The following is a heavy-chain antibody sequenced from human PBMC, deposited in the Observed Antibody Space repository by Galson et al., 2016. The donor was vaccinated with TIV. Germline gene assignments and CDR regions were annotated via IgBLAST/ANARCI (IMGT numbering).Heavy chain of an antibody. J-gene: IGHJ4*02. V-gene: IGHV3-23*01. CDR1: GFTFSSYA. CDR3: AKGKGSSCYSGADC. Sequence: SLRLSCAASGFTFSSYAMNWVRQAPGKGLEWVSAISGSGDNTFYAGSVKGRFTISRDTSKNTLYLQMSSLRAEDTALYYCAKGKGSSCYSGADCWGQGTLVTVSS. D-gene: IGHD2-2*02. CDR2: ISGSGDNT.